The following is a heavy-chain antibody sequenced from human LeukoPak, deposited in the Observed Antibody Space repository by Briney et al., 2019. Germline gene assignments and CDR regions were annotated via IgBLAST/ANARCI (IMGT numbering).Heavy chain of an antibody. CDR2: ISSSGSTI. CDR3: ARDAVGFSWFLFDY. Sequence: GGSLRLSCAASGFTFSSYEMNWVRQAPGKGLGWVSYISSSGSTIYYADSVKGRFTISRDNAKNSLYLQMNSLRAEDTAVYYCARDAVGFSWFLFDYWGQGTLVTVSS. CDR1: GFTFSSYE. J-gene: IGHJ4*02. D-gene: IGHD6-13*01. V-gene: IGHV3-48*03.